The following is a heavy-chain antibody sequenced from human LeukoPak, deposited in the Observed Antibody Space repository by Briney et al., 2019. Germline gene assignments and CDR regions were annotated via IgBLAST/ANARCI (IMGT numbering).Heavy chain of an antibody. CDR3: AKSSLYYYDRSGYQGAFDI. D-gene: IGHD3-22*01. CDR2: IWYDRSNK. J-gene: IGHJ3*02. Sequence: PGGSLRLSCAASGFTFSSYGMHWVRQAPGKGLEWVAVIWYDRSNKYYADSVKGRFTISRDNSKNTLYLQMNSLRAEDTAVYYCAKSSLYYYDRSGYQGAFDIWGQGTMVTVSS. CDR1: GFTFSSYG. V-gene: IGHV3-33*06.